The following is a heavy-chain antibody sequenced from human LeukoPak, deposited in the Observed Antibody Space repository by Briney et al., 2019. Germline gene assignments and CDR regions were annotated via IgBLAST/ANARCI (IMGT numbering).Heavy chain of an antibody. Sequence: SETLSLTCTVSGGSISSGSYYWSWIRQPAGKGLEWIGRIYTSGSTNYNPSLKSRVTISISTSKNQFSLKLSSVTAADTAVYYCARHHSDYTQRPFDYWGQGTLVTVSS. CDR1: GGSISSGSYY. J-gene: IGHJ4*02. CDR3: ARHHSDYTQRPFDY. V-gene: IGHV4-61*02. CDR2: IYTSGST. D-gene: IGHD4-11*01.